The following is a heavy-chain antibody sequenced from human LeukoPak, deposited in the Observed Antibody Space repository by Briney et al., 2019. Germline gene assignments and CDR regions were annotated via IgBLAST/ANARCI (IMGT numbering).Heavy chain of an antibody. V-gene: IGHV4/OR15-8*01. J-gene: IGHJ4*02. CDR2: IYHSASG. Sequence: GSLRLSCVASGFTFRSYWMSWVRQAPGKGLEWVGEIYHSASGNYNPSLKSRVTISIDKSKNQFSLKLNSVTAADTAVYYCARGPTLYTSGWYPGFDHWGQGTLVTVSS. CDR1: GFTFRSYW. CDR3: ARGPTLYTSGWYPGFDH. D-gene: IGHD6-19*01.